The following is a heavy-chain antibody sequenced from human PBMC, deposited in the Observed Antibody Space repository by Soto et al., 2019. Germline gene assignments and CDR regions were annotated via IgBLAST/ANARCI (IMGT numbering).Heavy chain of an antibody. V-gene: IGHV1-2*04. CDR1: GYTFTGYY. D-gene: IGHD6-6*01. Sequence: ASVKVSCKASGYTFTGYYIHWVRQAPGQGLEWMGWINPNRGGTNYAQKFQGWVTMTRDTSISTAYMELSKLRSDDTAVYYCAKVYYYIAARPHFDYWGQGTLVTVSS. CDR2: INPNRGGT. CDR3: AKVYYYIAARPHFDY. J-gene: IGHJ4*02.